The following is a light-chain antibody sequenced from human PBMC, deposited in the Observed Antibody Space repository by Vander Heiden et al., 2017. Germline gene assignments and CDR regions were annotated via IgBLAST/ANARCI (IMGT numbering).Light chain of an antibody. J-gene: IGLJ1*01. V-gene: IGLV2-14*01. CDR1: SSDVGGYNY. CDR3: SSYTSSSTFDYV. Sequence: QSALTQPASVSGSPGQSITISCTGTSSDVGGYNYVSWYQQHPGKAPKLMIYEVSNRPSGVSNRFSGSKSGNTASLTISGLQAADEADYYCSSYTSSSTFDYVFGTGTKVTVL. CDR2: EVS.